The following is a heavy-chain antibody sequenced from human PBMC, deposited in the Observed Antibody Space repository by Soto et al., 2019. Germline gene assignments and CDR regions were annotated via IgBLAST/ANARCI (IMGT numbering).Heavy chain of an antibody. D-gene: IGHD3-22*01. Sequence: GASVKVSCKASGCTFSSYVISWVRQAPGQGLEWMGGIIPIFGTANYAQKFQGRVTITADESTSTAYMELSSLRSEDTAVYYCSLGSSGYFLDFDYWGQGTLVTVSS. CDR3: SLGSSGYFLDFDY. J-gene: IGHJ4*02. CDR1: GCTFSSYV. CDR2: IIPIFGTA. V-gene: IGHV1-69*13.